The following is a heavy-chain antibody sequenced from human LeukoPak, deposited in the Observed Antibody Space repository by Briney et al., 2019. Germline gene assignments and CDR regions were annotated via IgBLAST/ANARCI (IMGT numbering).Heavy chain of an antibody. J-gene: IGHJ3*02. Sequence: ASVKVSCKASGYTFTSYYMHWVRQAPGQGLEWMGIINPSGGSTSYAQKFQGRVTMTRDTSTSTVYMELSSLRSEDTAVYYCARDSLRTYPGVVADAFDIWGQGTMVTVSS. D-gene: IGHD3-22*01. CDR2: INPSGGST. CDR3: ARDSLRTYPGVVADAFDI. CDR1: GYTFTSYY. V-gene: IGHV1-46*01.